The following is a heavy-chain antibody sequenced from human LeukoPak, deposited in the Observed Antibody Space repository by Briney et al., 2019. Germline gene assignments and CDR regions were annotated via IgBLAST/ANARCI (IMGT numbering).Heavy chain of an antibody. D-gene: IGHD6-19*01. Sequence: PSETLSLTCAVSGGSISSSNWWSWVRQPPGKGLEWIGEIYHSGSTNYNPSLKSRVTISVDKSKNQFSLKLSSVTAADTAVYYCARKPWGIAVAGYFDYWGQGTLVTVSS. CDR2: IYHSGST. CDR1: GGSISSSNW. CDR3: ARKPWGIAVAGYFDY. V-gene: IGHV4-4*02. J-gene: IGHJ4*02.